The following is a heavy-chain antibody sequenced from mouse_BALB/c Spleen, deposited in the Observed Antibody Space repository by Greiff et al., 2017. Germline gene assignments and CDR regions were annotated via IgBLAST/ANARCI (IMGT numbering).Heavy chain of an antibody. D-gene: IGHD3-3*01. V-gene: IGHV7-3*02. CDR3: ARDKGDGFAY. J-gene: IGHJ3*01. CDR2: IRNKANGYTI. CDR1: GFTFTDYY. Sequence: EVKLVDSGGGLVQPGGSLRLSCATSGFTFTDYYMNWVRQPPGKALEWLGFIRNKANGYTIEYSASVKGRFTISRDNSQSILYLQMNTLRAEDSATYYCARDKGDGFAYWGQGTLVTVSA.